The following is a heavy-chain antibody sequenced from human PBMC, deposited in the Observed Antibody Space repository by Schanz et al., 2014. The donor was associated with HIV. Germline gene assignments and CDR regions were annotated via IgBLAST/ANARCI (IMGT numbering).Heavy chain of an antibody. J-gene: IGHJ3*02. Sequence: VQLLESGGGLVQPGGSLRLSCAASGFTFSDYYMSWIRQAPGKGLEWVSYISSSGRTIYYADSLKGRFTISRDNAKNSLYLKMSSLRVEDTAVYYCTRSFNRGSRAFDAFDIWGQGTMVTVSS. V-gene: IGHV3-11*04. CDR2: ISSSGRTI. D-gene: IGHD3-10*01. CDR3: TRSFNRGSRAFDAFDI. CDR1: GFTFSDYY.